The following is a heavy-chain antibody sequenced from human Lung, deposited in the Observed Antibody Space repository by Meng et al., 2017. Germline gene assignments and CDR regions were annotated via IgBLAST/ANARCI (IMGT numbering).Heavy chain of an antibody. CDR2: IRSKIFGGGP. J-gene: IGHJ3*02. V-gene: IGHV3-49*04. D-gene: IGHD3-3*01. CDR3: TRPAQKEATIFGDAFDI. CDR1: GFNFGDSA. Sequence: GGSLRLSCSASGFNFGDSAMSWVRQAPGKGLEWVGFIRSKIFGGGPDYSASVKGRFTISRDDSKSIVYLQMNNLETEDTAVYFCTRPAQKEATIFGDAFDIWGQGTMVTVSS.